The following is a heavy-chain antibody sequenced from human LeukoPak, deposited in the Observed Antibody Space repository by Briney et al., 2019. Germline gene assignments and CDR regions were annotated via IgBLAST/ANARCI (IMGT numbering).Heavy chain of an antibody. CDR1: GFTVSSNY. CDR2: IYSGGST. CDR3: ARDIAYDSSGYYSPHFDY. J-gene: IGHJ4*02. Sequence: GGSLRLSCAASGFTVSSNYMSWVRQAPGKGLEWVSVIYSGGSTYYADSVKGRFTISRDNSKNTLYLQMNSLRAEDTAAYYCARDIAYDSSGYYSPHFDYWGQGTLVTVSS. D-gene: IGHD3-22*01. V-gene: IGHV3-53*01.